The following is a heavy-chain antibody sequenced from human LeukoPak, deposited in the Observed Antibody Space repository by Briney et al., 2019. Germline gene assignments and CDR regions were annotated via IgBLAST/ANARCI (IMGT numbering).Heavy chain of an antibody. J-gene: IGHJ4*02. CDR2: IKQDGSEK. D-gene: IGHD1-26*01. CDR3: ATDRYSGSYFEN. Sequence: PGGSLRLSCAASGFTFSSYWMSWVRQAPGKGLEWVADIKQDGSEKYYVDSVKGRFTISRDNAKNSLYLQMNSLRSEDTAVYYCATDRYSGSYFENWGQGTLVTVSS. CDR1: GFTFSSYW. V-gene: IGHV3-7*03.